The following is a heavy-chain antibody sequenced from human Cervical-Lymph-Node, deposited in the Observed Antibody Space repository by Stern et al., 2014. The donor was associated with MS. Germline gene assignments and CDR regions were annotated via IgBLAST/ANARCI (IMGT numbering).Heavy chain of an antibody. D-gene: IGHD2-2*01. J-gene: IGHJ5*02. CDR2: IYPSDSDT. V-gene: IGHV5-51*01. CDR1: GYSFASYW. CDR3: ARRHCSSRRCGWFDP. Sequence: EMQLVESGAEVKKPGESLKISCKGSGYSFASYWIGWVRQMPGKGLECMGIIYPSDSDTGYSPSFQGQVTISADKSINTAYLQWSSLKASDTAMYYCARRHCSSRRCGWFDPWGQGTLVTVSS.